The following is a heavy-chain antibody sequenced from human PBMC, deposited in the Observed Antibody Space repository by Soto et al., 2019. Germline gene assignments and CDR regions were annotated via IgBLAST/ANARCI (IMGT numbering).Heavy chain of an antibody. CDR2: IYPGDSDT. Sequence: PGESLKISCKGSGYSFTSYWIGWVRQMPGKGLEWMGIIYPGDSDTRYSPSFQGQVTISADKSISTAYLQWSSLKASDTAMYYCARRAYSEYSYATRPLADWFDPWGQGTLVTVSS. D-gene: IGHD5-18*01. CDR1: GYSFTSYW. CDR3: ARRAYSEYSYATRPLADWFDP. J-gene: IGHJ5*02. V-gene: IGHV5-51*01.